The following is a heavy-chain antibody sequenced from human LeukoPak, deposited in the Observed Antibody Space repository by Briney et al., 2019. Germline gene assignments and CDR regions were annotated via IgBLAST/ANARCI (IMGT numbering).Heavy chain of an antibody. V-gene: IGHV3-21*05. D-gene: IGHD5-12*01. J-gene: IGHJ4*02. CDR3: ASDIVATSGDF. CDR1: GFTFSSYA. CDR2: ITSSGDDI. Sequence: GGSLRLSCAASGFTFSSYAMNWVRQAPGKGLKWVAYITSSGDDIYYADSVKGRFTISRDNAKHALFLRMSSLRVEDTATYYCASDIVATSGDFWGQGTLVSVSS.